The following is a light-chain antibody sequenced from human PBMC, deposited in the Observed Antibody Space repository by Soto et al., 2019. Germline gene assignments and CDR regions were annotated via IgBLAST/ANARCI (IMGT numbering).Light chain of an antibody. V-gene: IGLV2-8*01. J-gene: IGLJ2*01. CDR2: EVN. Sequence: LPHPASGCESPGQSYTISCSGTISDIGDYDYVSWYQQHPGKVPKLIISEVNMRPSGVPDRFSASKSGNTASLTVSGLQAEDEAHYYCTSYSGIKQLLFGEGTRVTV. CDR3: TSYSGIKQLL. CDR1: ISDIGDYDY.